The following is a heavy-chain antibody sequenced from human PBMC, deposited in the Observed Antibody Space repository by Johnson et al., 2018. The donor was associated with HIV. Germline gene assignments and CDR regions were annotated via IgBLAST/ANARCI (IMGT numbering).Heavy chain of an antibody. Sequence: VQLVESGGGVVQPGTSLRLSCAASGFTFSSYPMHWVRQAPGKGLEWVSGINWNGCSTAYADSVKGRFTISRDNAKNSLYLQMNSLRAEDTALYYCARDSVVYSSSAPCFDIWGQGTMVTVSS. CDR3: ARDSVVYSSSAPCFDI. CDR1: GFTFSSYP. CDR2: INWNGCST. J-gene: IGHJ3*02. D-gene: IGHD6-6*01. V-gene: IGHV3-20*04.